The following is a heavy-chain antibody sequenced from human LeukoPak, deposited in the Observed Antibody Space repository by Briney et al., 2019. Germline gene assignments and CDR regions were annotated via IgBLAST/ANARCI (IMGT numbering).Heavy chain of an antibody. Sequence: ASVKVSCKASGYTFTSYGITWVRQAPGQGLEWMGRIIPILDKRNYAQKFQGRVTFIADKSTSTAYMELSSLRSEDTGVYYCAREHSSGWYEDLDGGAHALSTSPYFYHYGMDVWGQGTTVSVS. V-gene: IGHV1-69*04. CDR3: AREHSSGWYEDLDGGAHALSTSPYFYHYGMDV. CDR2: IIPILDKR. D-gene: IGHD6-19*01. J-gene: IGHJ6*02. CDR1: GYTFTSYG.